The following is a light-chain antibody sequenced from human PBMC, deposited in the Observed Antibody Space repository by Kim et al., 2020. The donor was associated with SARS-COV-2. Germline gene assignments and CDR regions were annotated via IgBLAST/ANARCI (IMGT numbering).Light chain of an antibody. V-gene: IGLV4-69*01. J-gene: IGLJ2*01. CDR2: LNSDGSH. CDR1: SGNSSYA. Sequence: VKLTSALGSGNSSYAIAWHQQQPEKGPRYLMKLNSDGSHSKGDGIPDRFSGSSSGAERYLTISSLQSEDEADYYCQTWGTGIVVFGGGTQLTVL. CDR3: QTWGTGIVV.